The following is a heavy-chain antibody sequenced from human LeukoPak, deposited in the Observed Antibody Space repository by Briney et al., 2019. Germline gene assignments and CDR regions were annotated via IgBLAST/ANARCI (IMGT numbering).Heavy chain of an antibody. D-gene: IGHD4-17*01. CDR1: GGSISSYY. CDR2: IYYSGST. V-gene: IGHV4-59*01. J-gene: IGHJ3*02. CDR3: ARVRSKTGGAFDI. Sequence: SETLSLTCTVSGGSISSYYWSWIRQPPGKGLEWIWYIYYSGSTNYNPSLKSRVTISVDTSKNQFSLKLSSVTAADTAVYYCARVRSKTGGAFDIWGQGTMVTVSS.